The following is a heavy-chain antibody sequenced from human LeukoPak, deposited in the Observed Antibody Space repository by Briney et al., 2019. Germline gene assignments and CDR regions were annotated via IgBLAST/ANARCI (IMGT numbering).Heavy chain of an antibody. J-gene: IGHJ4*02. D-gene: IGHD6-6*01. CDR1: GYTFTGYY. Sequence: ASVKVSCKASGYTFTGYYMHWVRQVPGQGLEWMGWINPNSGGTNYAQKFQGRVTMTRDTSISTAYMELSRLRSDDTAVYYCAREGSSSAGLYDYWGQGTLVTVSS. CDR2: INPNSGGT. V-gene: IGHV1-2*02. CDR3: AREGSSSAGLYDY.